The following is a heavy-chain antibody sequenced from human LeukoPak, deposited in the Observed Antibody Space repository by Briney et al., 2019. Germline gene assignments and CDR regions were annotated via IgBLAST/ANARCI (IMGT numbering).Heavy chain of an antibody. CDR3: ARGPPMGITFPFDV. CDR2: IKPNSGDT. Sequence: ASVKVSCKSSGYTFTDYYIHWARQAPGQGLEWMGWIKPNSGDTSSAQKFHDRVTLTRVASMNTAYMELNRLTSDDTAVYYCARGPPMGITFPFDVWGQGTMVIVSS. CDR1: GYTFTDYY. D-gene: IGHD7-27*01. V-gene: IGHV1-2*02. J-gene: IGHJ3*01.